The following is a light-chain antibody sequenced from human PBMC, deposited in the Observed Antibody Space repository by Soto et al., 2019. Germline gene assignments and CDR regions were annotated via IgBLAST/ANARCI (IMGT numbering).Light chain of an antibody. Sequence: DSQLTSAPAAPSETVRDRVTITCRASQGIRNPLAWYQQKPGKGPKLLIYLASTLQSGVPSRFSGSGSGTDFTLTISSLQPEDFATYYCHPVASYPITFGQGTRLDIK. CDR1: QGIRNP. CDR3: HPVASYPIT. CDR2: LAS. J-gene: IGKJ5*01. V-gene: IGKV1-9*01.